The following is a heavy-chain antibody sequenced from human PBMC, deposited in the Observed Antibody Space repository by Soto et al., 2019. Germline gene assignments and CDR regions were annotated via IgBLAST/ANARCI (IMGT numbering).Heavy chain of an antibody. CDR2: INHSGSA. Sequence: SETLSLTCAVYGESFSGYIWTWIRQTPGKGLQWIGQINHSGSASYNPSLKSRVTISVHTSNSQFSLELSSVTAADTAVYYCARGLITGSHYSGGWYYFDSRAQRTQVTVSS. CDR1: GESFSGYI. D-gene: IGHD6-19*01. J-gene: IGHJ4*02. V-gene: IGHV4-34*01. CDR3: ARGLITGSHYSGGWYYFDS.